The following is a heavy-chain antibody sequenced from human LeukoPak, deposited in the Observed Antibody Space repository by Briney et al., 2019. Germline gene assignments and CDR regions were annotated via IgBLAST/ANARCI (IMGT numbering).Heavy chain of an antibody. V-gene: IGHV4-4*07. CDR3: ARENESRGQLPIAYYFDN. D-gene: IGHD6-19*01. Sequence: SETLSLTCTVSGGSISSYYWSWIRQPAGKGLEWIGRIYTSGSTYYNPSLKSRVTISVDTSNNQFSLKLTSVTAADTAMYYCARENESRGQLPIAYYFDNWGQGTLVTVAS. CDR2: IYTSGST. CDR1: GGSISSYY. J-gene: IGHJ4*02.